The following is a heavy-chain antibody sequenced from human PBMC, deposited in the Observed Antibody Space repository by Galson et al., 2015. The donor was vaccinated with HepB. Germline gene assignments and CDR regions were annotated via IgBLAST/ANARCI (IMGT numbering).Heavy chain of an antibody. CDR2: VHYSGIT. V-gene: IGHV4-34*01. CDR3: ARMIAAAGKYYYYYGMDV. D-gene: IGHD6-13*01. Sequence: SETLSLTCAVYGGSFSDYYWSWIRQPPEKGLEWIGEVHYSGITNYNPSLKSRVVILADTSKNQFSLKLSSVTAADTAVYYCARMIAAAGKYYYYYGMDVWGQGTTVTVSS. J-gene: IGHJ6*02. CDR1: GGSFSDYY.